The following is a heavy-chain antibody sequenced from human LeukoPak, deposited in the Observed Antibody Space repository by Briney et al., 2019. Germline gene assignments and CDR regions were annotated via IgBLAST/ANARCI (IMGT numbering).Heavy chain of an antibody. V-gene: IGHV1-18*01. CDR3: ARGPGGRSGFHPLEDHYYYSYMDV. D-gene: IGHD3-22*01. CDR1: RYTFTSYH. J-gene: IGHJ6*03. Sequence: GASVKVSCKASRYTFTSYHITGVRQAPGQGLKGMGWISGYKGNTHYAQKFQGRVSMTTDTSTSTAYMELRSLRSDDPAVYYCARGPGGRSGFHPLEDHYYYSYMDVWGKGTTVTVSS. CDR2: ISGYKGNT.